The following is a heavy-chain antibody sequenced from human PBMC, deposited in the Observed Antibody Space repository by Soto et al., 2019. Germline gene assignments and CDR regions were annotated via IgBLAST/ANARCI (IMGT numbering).Heavy chain of an antibody. V-gene: IGHV3-11*01. CDR2: LSSSGSTI. D-gene: IGHD3-10*01. CDR3: AREGSYYFTYYYYMDV. CDR1: GFTFSDYY. J-gene: IGHJ6*03. Sequence: QVQLVESGGGLVKPGVSLRLSCAASGFTFSDYYMSWIRQAPGKGLERGSNLSSSGSTIYYADTVKGRFTISRDNAKNSLSLQMNSLRAEDTAVYYCAREGSYYFTYYYYMDVWGRGTTVTVSS.